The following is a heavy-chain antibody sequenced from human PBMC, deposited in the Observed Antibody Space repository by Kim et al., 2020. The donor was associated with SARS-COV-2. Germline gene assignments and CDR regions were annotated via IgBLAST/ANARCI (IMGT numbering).Heavy chain of an antibody. J-gene: IGHJ5*02. V-gene: IGHV4-34*01. CDR1: GGSFSGYY. Sequence: SETLSLTCAVYGGSFSGYYWSWIRQPPGKGLEWIGEINHSGSTNYNPSLKSRVTISVDTSKNQFSLKLSSVTAADTAVYYCARGRGFFGVVTRHFDPWGQGTLVTVSS. CDR2: INHSGST. D-gene: IGHD3-3*01. CDR3: ARGRGFFGVVTRHFDP.